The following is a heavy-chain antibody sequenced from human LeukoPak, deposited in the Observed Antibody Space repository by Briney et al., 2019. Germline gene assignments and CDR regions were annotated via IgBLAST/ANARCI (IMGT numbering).Heavy chain of an antibody. Sequence: ASVKVSCKASGYTFTSYYMHWVRQAPGQGLERMGIINPSGGSTSYAQKFQGRVTMTRDMSTSTVYMELSSLRSEDTVVYYCARALLRFLEWLPYFDYWGQGTLVTVSS. V-gene: IGHV1-46*01. CDR3: ARALLRFLEWLPYFDY. CDR1: GYTFTSYY. J-gene: IGHJ4*02. CDR2: INPSGGST. D-gene: IGHD3-3*01.